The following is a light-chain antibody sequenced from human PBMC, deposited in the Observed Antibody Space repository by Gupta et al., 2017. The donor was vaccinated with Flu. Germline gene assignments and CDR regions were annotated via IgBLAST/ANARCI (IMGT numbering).Light chain of an antibody. CDR1: HGIASY. J-gene: IGKJ5*01. CDR3: QRRNSYPLT. Sequence: PSLPSASVGDTVTISSRASHGIASYSACHQQPPENAPSLLNFAASRSASGLPCRISGRASATDFPLTISILAPEDLATYCCQRRNSYPLTFGEGTRVEIK. V-gene: IGKV1-9*01. CDR2: AAS.